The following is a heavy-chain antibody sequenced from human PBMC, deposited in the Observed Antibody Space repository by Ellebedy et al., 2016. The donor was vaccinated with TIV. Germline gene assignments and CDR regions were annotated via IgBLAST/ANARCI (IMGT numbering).Heavy chain of an antibody. Sequence: SETLSLTXTVSGGSMSSSSYYWGWIRQPPGKGLEWIGSIYYSGSTYYNPSLKSRVTISVDTSKNQFSLKLSSVTAADTAVYYCARRGSYSNYYYYYYMDVWGKGTTVTVSS. CDR3: ARRGSYSNYYYYYYMDV. CDR2: IYYSGST. CDR1: GGSMSSSSYY. V-gene: IGHV4-39*01. J-gene: IGHJ6*03. D-gene: IGHD4-11*01.